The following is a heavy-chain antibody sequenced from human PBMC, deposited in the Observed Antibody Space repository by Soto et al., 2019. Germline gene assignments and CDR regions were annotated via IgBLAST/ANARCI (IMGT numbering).Heavy chain of an antibody. V-gene: IGHV4-59*08. CDR2: IQYNGYS. J-gene: IGHJ6*02. CDR1: GGSITNYY. D-gene: IGHD3-10*01. Sequence: QVQLQESGPGLVKPSETLSLTCTVSGGSITNYYCSWFRQPPGKGLEWIGYIQYNGYSAYNLPLMRRLTMSMDTSKTQFSLMLGSVTATDTAVYYCARHGFGSLHGLVDVWGQGTTVIVSS. CDR3: ARHGFGSLHGLVDV.